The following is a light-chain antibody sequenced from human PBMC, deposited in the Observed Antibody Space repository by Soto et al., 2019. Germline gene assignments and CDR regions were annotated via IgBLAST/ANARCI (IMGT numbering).Light chain of an antibody. V-gene: IGLV2-23*01. Sequence: QSVLTQPASVSGSPGQSITISCTGTSSDVGSYNLVSWYQQHPGKAPKLMIYEDNKRPSGVSNRFPVSKSGYTASLTISGLQAEDEADYYCCSYARTSTYVFGSGTKVTVL. CDR2: EDN. CDR3: CSYARTSTYV. CDR1: SSDVGSYNL. J-gene: IGLJ1*01.